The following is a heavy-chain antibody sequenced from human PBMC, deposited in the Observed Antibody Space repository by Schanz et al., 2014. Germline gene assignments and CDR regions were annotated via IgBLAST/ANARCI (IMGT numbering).Heavy chain of an antibody. CDR2: INPIGGST. V-gene: IGHV1-46*03. CDR3: DRCSPEKMILGELDY. Sequence: QAQLIQLGAEVKKPGASVKVSCKASGYTFTNFFLHWVRQAPGQGLEWMGIINPIGGSTTYAQKFRGAVTLAADTATDTAYLELTSLRSEDTAVYYCDRCSPEKMILGELDYWGQGTLVTVSS. CDR1: GYTFTNFF. J-gene: IGHJ4*02. D-gene: IGHD3-16*01.